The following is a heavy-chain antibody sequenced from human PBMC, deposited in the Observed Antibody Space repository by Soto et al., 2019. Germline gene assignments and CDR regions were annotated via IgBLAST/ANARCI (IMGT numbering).Heavy chain of an antibody. Sequence: GGSLRLSCAASGFTFSSYGMHWVRQAPGKGLEWVAVISYDGSNKYYADSVKGRFTISRDNSKNTLYLQMNSLRAEDTAVYYCAKEDTIFGNLNWFDPWGQGTLVTVSS. CDR3: AKEDTIFGNLNWFDP. CDR1: GFTFSSYG. J-gene: IGHJ5*02. CDR2: ISYDGSNK. D-gene: IGHD3-3*01. V-gene: IGHV3-30*18.